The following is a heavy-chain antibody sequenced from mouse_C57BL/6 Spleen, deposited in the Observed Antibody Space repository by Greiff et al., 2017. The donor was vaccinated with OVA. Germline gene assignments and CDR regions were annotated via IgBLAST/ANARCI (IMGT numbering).Heavy chain of an antibody. V-gene: IGHV6-3*01. Sequence: EVKLMESGGGLVQPGGSMKLSCVASGFTFSNYWMNWVRQSPEKGLEWVAQIRLKSDNYATHYAESVKGRFTISRDDSKSSVYLQMNNLRAEDTGMYYCTEGWYFDVWGTGTTVTVSS. CDR1: GFTFSNYW. CDR2: IRLKSDNYAT. CDR3: TEGWYFDV. J-gene: IGHJ1*03.